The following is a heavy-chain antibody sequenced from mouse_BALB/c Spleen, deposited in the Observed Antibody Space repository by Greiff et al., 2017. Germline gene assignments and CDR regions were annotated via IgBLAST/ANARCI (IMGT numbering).Heavy chain of an antibody. J-gene: IGHJ3*01. V-gene: IGHV14-4*02. CDR2: IDTENGGT. D-gene: IGHD2-14*01. CDR1: GFNINDYY. Sequence: VQLLQSGAELVRPGASVKLSCTASGFNINDYYMHWVKQRPEQGLEWIGGIDTENGGTEYAPKFQGKVTMTADTSANTAYLQLSSLTSEDTAVYYCNGHYWYDWFADWGQGTLVTVSA. CDR3: NGHYWYDWFAD.